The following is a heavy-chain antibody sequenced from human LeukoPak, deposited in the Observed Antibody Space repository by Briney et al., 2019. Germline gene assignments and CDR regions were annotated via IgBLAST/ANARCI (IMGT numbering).Heavy chain of an antibody. V-gene: IGHV7-4-1*02. Sequence: ASVKVSCKASGYTFTNYAMNWVRQAPGQGLEWMGWINTNTGNPTYAQGFTGRFVFSLDTSVSTAYLQISSLEAEDTAVYYCAREIRPVVTIFGVVPTPLYYYYGMDVWGQGTTVTVSS. J-gene: IGHJ6*02. D-gene: IGHD3-3*01. CDR1: GYTFTNYA. CDR3: AREIRPVVTIFGVVPTPLYYYYGMDV. CDR2: INTNTGNP.